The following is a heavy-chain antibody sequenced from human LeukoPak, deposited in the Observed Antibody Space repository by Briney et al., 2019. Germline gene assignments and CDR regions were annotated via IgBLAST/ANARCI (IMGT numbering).Heavy chain of an antibody. CDR3: ARRSGYSYGHMDV. J-gene: IGHJ6*03. CDR1: GGSFSGYY. V-gene: IGHV4-34*01. Sequence: SETLSLTCAVYGGSFSGYYWSWIRQTPGKGLEWIGEINHSGSTNYNPSLKSRVTISVDTSKNQFSLKLSSVTAADTAVYYCARRSGYSYGHMDVWGKGTTVTVSS. D-gene: IGHD5-18*01. CDR2: INHSGST.